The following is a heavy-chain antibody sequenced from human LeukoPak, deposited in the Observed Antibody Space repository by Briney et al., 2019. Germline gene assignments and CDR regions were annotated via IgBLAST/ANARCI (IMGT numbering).Heavy chain of an antibody. CDR2: IYSGGST. CDR3: ARVLLDYGDSPFDY. CDR1: GFTVSSNY. D-gene: IGHD4-17*01. Sequence: GGSLKLSCAASGFTVSSNYMSWVRQAPGKGLEWVSVIYSGGSTYYADSVKGRFTISRDNSKNTLYLQMNSLRAEDTAVYYCARVLLDYGDSPFDYWGQGTLVTVSS. J-gene: IGHJ4*02. V-gene: IGHV3-53*01.